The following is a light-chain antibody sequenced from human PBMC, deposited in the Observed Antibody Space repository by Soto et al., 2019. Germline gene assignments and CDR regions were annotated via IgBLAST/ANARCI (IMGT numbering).Light chain of an antibody. CDR1: QSVSSSY. J-gene: IGKJ1*01. Sequence: EIVLTQSPGTLSLSPGERATLSCRASQSVSSSYLAWYQQKPGQAPRLHIYGASSRATGIPDRFSGSGSGTDFTLIISRLEPEDFAVYYCQQYGSSPWTFGQGTKVEIK. V-gene: IGKV3-20*01. CDR2: GAS. CDR3: QQYGSSPWT.